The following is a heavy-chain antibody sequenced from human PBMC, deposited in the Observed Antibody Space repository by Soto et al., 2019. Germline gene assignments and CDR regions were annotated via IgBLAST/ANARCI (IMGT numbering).Heavy chain of an antibody. CDR1: GFTFSDHY. D-gene: IGHD3-22*01. CDR3: ARSSSGVYRWYFQN. V-gene: IGHV3-72*01. Sequence: EVQLVESGGGLVQPGGSLRLSCAASGFTFSDHYMDWVRQAPGKGLEWVGRTRNKANRYTTEYAASVRGRFTISRDDSKKSLYLQMNSLKTEDTAVYYCARSSSGVYRWYFQNWVQGTLVTVSS. J-gene: IGHJ1*01. CDR2: TRNKANRYTT.